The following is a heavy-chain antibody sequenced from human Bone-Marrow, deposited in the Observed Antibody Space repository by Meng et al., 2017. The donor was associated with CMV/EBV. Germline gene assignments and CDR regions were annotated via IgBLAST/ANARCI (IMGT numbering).Heavy chain of an antibody. Sequence: SVMVSCKASGYIFTSYDINWVRQATGQGLVWMGGIIPIFGTANYAQKFQGRVTITTDECTSTAYMDLSSLRYEDTAVYYCAIGRYHLLFPVYYYGMDVWGQGTTVTVSS. CDR1: GYIFTSYD. V-gene: IGHV1-69*05. D-gene: IGHD2-2*01. J-gene: IGHJ6*02. CDR2: IIPIFGTA. CDR3: AIGRYHLLFPVYYYGMDV.